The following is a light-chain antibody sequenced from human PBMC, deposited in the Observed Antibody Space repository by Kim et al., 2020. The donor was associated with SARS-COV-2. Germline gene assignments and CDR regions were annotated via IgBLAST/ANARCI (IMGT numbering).Light chain of an antibody. V-gene: IGLV2-23*02. J-gene: IGLJ1*01. Sequence: GSPGQSITISCTGTSSDVGIVSWYQQHPGKAPKIIIFDDSERPSGVSDRFAGSKSGNTASLTLSGLQAEDEADYYCCSFGGSSVFVFGTGTKVTVL. CDR1: SSDVGI. CDR2: DDS. CDR3: CSFGGSSVFV.